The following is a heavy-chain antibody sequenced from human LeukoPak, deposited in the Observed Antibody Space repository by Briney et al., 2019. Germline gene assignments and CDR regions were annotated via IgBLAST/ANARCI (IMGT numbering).Heavy chain of an antibody. Sequence: SVKVSCKASGGTFSSYAISWVRQAPGQGLEWMGRIIPILGIANYAQKFQGRVTITADKSTSTAYMELSSLRSEDTAVYYCASIIRITMIVVDDAFDIWGQGTMVTVSS. D-gene: IGHD3-22*01. CDR1: GGTFSSYA. CDR3: ASIIRITMIVVDDAFDI. J-gene: IGHJ3*02. V-gene: IGHV1-69*04. CDR2: IIPILGIA.